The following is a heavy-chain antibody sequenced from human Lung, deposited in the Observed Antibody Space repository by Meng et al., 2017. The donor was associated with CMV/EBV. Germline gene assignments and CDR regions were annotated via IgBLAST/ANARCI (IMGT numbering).Heavy chain of an antibody. CDR3: TRDSGAYYDSSGFDY. V-gene: IGHV3-21*01. CDR1: GFTLSSYS. D-gene: IGHD3-22*01. CDR2: ITSSSSYI. Sequence: ESXKISXAASGFTLSSYSMNWVRQVPGKGLEWVSSITSSSSYIYYADSVKGRFTVSRDNARNSLFLQMNGLRAEDTAVYYCTRDSGAYYDSSGFDYWGRGTLVTVSS. J-gene: IGHJ4*02.